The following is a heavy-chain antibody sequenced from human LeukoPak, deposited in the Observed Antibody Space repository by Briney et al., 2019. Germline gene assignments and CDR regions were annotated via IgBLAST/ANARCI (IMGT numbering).Heavy chain of an antibody. CDR1: GVSIGSQY. CDR3: VGVGAAIFYYGMDV. CDR2: IYTSGST. V-gene: IGHV4-4*07. Sequence: SETLSLTCSVSGVSIGSQYWSWIRQPAGKGLEWIGRIYTSGSTNYNPSLKSRVTMSVDTSKNQFSLKLSSVTAADTAVYYCVGVGAAIFYYGMDVWGQGTTVTVSS. J-gene: IGHJ6*02. D-gene: IGHD2-2*01.